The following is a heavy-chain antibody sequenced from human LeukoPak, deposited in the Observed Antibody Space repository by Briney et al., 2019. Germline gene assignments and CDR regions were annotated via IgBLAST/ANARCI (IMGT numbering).Heavy chain of an antibody. Sequence: GESLKISCKGSGYSFTSYWIGWVRQMPGKGLEWMGIIYPGDSDTRYSPSFQGQVTISADKSISTAYLQWSSLKASDTAMYYCARHGAVAGHLKFFPREIDYWGQGTLVTVSS. CDR2: IYPGDSDT. CDR3: ARHGAVAGHLKFFPREIDY. D-gene: IGHD6-19*01. J-gene: IGHJ4*02. CDR1: GYSFTSYW. V-gene: IGHV5-51*01.